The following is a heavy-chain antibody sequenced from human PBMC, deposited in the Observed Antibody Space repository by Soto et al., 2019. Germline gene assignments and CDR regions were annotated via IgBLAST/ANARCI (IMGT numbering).Heavy chain of an antibody. V-gene: IGHV4-59*12. J-gene: IGHJ6*02. CDR1: GGSMISYY. CDR2: IYYSGST. D-gene: IGHD4-17*01. CDR3: ARDSSTVNYPYGMDV. Sequence: PSETLSLTCTVSGGSMISYYWSWIRQPPGKGLEWIGYIYYSGSTNYNPSLESRVTISVDTSKNQFSLKLSSVTAADTAVYYCARDSSTVNYPYGMDVWGQGTTVTVSS.